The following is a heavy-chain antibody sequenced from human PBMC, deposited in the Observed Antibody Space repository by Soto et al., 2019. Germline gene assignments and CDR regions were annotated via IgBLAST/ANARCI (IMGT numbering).Heavy chain of an antibody. CDR3: AREMIPMILGGMSAMDV. J-gene: IGHJ6*02. CDR2: ISFDGSDK. CDR1: EFTFSTYV. Sequence: QVQLVESGGGVVQPERSLRLSCAASEFTFSTYVMHWVRQAPGKGLEWVALISFDGSDKYYADSVKGRFTISRDNSKNTLFRQMNSLRPEDTAVYYCAREMIPMILGGMSAMDVWGRGTTVTVSS. V-gene: IGHV3-30-3*01. D-gene: IGHD3-22*01.